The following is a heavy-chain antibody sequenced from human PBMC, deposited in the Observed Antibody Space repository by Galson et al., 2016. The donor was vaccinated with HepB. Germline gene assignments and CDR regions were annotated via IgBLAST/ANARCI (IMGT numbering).Heavy chain of an antibody. V-gene: IGHV3-15*01. D-gene: IGHD6-13*01. CDR3: TTLSPAAASDY. Sequence: SLRLSCAASGFTFSDAWMNWVRQAPGKGLEWVGRSKGKTAGGTTDYAVPVKGRFTISRDDSKNTLYLQMNSLKTEDTAVYFCTTLSPAAASDYWGQGTLIIVSS. CDR2: SKGKTAGGTT. CDR1: GFTFSDAW. J-gene: IGHJ4*02.